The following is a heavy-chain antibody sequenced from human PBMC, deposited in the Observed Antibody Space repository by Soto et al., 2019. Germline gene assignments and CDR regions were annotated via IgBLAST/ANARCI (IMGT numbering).Heavy chain of an antibody. CDR3: AKVVLRLLEWSPNDAFDS. D-gene: IGHD3-3*01. CDR2: ISGSGGST. CDR1: GFTFSGYA. Sequence: GSLRLSCAASGFTFSGYAMSWVRQAPGKGLEWASAISGSGGSTYYADSVKGRFTISRDNSKNTLYLQMNSLRAEDTAVYYCAKVVLRLLEWSPNDAFDSWGQGTMVTVSS. J-gene: IGHJ3*02. V-gene: IGHV3-23*01.